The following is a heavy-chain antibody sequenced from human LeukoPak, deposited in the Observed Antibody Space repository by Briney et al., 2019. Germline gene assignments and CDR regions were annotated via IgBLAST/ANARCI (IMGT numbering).Heavy chain of an antibody. J-gene: IGHJ4*02. V-gene: IGHV4-34*01. CDR3: ARDLLLWFGELSFPHDY. CDR2: INHSGST. D-gene: IGHD3-10*01. CDR1: GGSFSGYY. Sequence: SETLSLTCAVYGGSFSGYYWSWIRQPPGKGLEWIGEINHSGSTNYNPSLKSRVTISVDTSKNQFSLKLSSVTAADTAVYYCARDLLLWFGELSFPHDYWGQGTLVTVSS.